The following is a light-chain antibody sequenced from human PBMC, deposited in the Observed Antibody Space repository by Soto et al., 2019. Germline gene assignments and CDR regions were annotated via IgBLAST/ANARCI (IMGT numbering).Light chain of an antibody. CDR1: KLGDKY. Sequence: SYELTQPPSVSVSPGHTASITCSGDKLGDKYACWYQQKPGQSPVLVISQDTKRPSVIPERFSGSNSGNTATLTISGTQAMDEADYFCQAWDSSTVVFGGGTKLTVL. CDR2: QDT. J-gene: IGLJ2*01. V-gene: IGLV3-1*01. CDR3: QAWDSSTVV.